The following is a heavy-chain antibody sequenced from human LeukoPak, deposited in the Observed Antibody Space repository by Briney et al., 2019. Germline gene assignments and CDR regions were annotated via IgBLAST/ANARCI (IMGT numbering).Heavy chain of an antibody. D-gene: IGHD5-18*01. Sequence: SETLSLTCTVSSDSISSYYWSWIRQPPGKGLEWIGYIYFSGGTNYNPSPKSRVTISVDASENQFSLKLSSVTAADTAVYYCARSGHSYGTYYFDYWGQRSLVTVSS. CDR1: SDSISSYY. CDR2: IYFSGGT. J-gene: IGHJ4*02. CDR3: ARSGHSYGTYYFDY. V-gene: IGHV4-59*01.